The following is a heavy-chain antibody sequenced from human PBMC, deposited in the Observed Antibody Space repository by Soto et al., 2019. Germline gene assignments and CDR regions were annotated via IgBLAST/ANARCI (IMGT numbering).Heavy chain of an antibody. CDR1: GYTLTALS. CDR2: FDAEDGSA. J-gene: IGHJ4*02. D-gene: IGHD3-16*02. V-gene: IGHV1-24*01. CDR3: ATDLFPDYADAWVTFRPADY. Sequence: QVEMVQSGAEVKKPGASVKVSCKVSGYTLTALSMHWVRQAPGKGLEWMGVFDAEDGSAFYAQNSQGRVSMTVDTSTDTAYMEVTSLRSEDTAVYYCATDLFPDYADAWVTFRPADYWGQGTQVTVSS.